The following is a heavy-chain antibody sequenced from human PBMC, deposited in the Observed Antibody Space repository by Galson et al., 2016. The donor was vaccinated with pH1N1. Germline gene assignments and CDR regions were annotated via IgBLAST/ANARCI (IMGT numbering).Heavy chain of an antibody. J-gene: IGHJ4*02. Sequence: SVKVSCKASGYTFTRYYFHWVRQAPGQGLEWMGVIDPSDGGTTYAQKFQARVTMTRDTFTRTVYMELRSLRSDDTAVYYCAGSDANVLWDYWGQGTLVTVSS. CDR3: AGSDANVLWDY. D-gene: IGHD3-10*02. V-gene: IGHV1-46*01. CDR2: IDPSDGGT. CDR1: GYTFTRYY.